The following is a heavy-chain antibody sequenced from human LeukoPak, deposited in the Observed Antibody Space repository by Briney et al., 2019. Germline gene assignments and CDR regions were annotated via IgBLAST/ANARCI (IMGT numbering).Heavy chain of an antibody. J-gene: IGHJ4*02. CDR3: ARKGADDGAYDY. V-gene: IGHV1-2*02. Sequence: ASVKVSCKASGYTFSGYYMHWVRQAPGQGLEWMGWINPNTGDPYYAQKFQGRVTMTRDTSISTDYMELSTLRSDDTAVYYCARKGADDGAYDYWGQGTLVTVSS. D-gene: IGHD4-17*01. CDR2: INPNTGDP. CDR1: GYTFSGYY.